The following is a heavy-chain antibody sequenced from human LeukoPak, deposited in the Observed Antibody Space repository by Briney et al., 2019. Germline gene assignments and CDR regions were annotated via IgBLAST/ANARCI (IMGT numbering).Heavy chain of an antibody. CDR2: INPNSGGT. CDR1: GYTFTGYY. Sequence: ASVKVSCKASGYTFTGYYMNWVRQAPGQGLKWMGLINPNSGGTNYAQKFQGRVTMTRDTSISTAYMELSRLRPDDTAVYYCARGRYYYDSSGYFQILFDYWGQGTLVTVSS. CDR3: ARGRYYYDSSGYFQILFDY. V-gene: IGHV1-2*02. D-gene: IGHD3-22*01. J-gene: IGHJ4*02.